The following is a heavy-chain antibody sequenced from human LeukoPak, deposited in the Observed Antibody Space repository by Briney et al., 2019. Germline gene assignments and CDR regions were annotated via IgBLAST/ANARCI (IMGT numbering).Heavy chain of an antibody. D-gene: IGHD6-19*01. CDR3: AKERSESYSDY. V-gene: IGHV3-23*01. J-gene: IGHJ4*02. CDR2: INSGGRT. Sequence: GGSLRLSCAASGFTFSSYAMSWVRQAPAKGLEWVSAINSGGRTYYADSVTDRFTISRDNSKNTMYLQMTSLRGEDTAVYYCAKERSESYSDYWGQGTLVTASS. CDR1: GFTFSSYA.